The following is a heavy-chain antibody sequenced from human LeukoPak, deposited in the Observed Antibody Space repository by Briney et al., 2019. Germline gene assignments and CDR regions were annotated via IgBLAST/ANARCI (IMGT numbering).Heavy chain of an antibody. D-gene: IGHD3-3*01. Sequence: PGGSLRLSCAASGFTFSSYAMSWVRQAPGKGLEWVSAIDAYSDSTYYVDSVKGRFTLSRDISKNTLHLQMDSLRAEDTAVYYCATLEPFNGQPLFFHWGQGTLVTVSS. CDR3: ATLEPFNGQPLFFH. V-gene: IGHV3-23*01. CDR1: GFTFSSYA. J-gene: IGHJ4*02. CDR2: IDAYSDST.